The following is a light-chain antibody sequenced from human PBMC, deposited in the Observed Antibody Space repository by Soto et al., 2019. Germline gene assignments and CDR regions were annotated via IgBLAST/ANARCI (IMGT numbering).Light chain of an antibody. CDR1: SSNIGNNY. CDR2: DSI. V-gene: IGLV1-51*01. Sequence: QSVLTQSPSVSAAPGQTVTISCSGSSSNIGNNYVSWYQLLPETAPKLLIYDSIKRPSGIPDRFSGSKSGTSATLVITGLQTGDEADHYCATWESSRNWVFGGGTKVTVL. J-gene: IGLJ3*02. CDR3: ATWESSRNWV.